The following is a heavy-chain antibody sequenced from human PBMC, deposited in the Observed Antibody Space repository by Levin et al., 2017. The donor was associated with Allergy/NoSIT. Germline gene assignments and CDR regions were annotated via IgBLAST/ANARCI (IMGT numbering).Heavy chain of an antibody. Sequence: PGGSLRLSCTVSGGSISSYYWSWIRQPPGKGLEWIGYIYYSGSINYNPSLKSRVTISVDTSKNQFSLKLSSVTAADTAVYYCARLVHSSSWNFLDYWGQGTLVTVSS. J-gene: IGHJ4*02. CDR1: GGSISSYY. D-gene: IGHD6-13*01. CDR2: IYYSGSI. V-gene: IGHV4-59*08. CDR3: ARLVHSSSWNFLDY.